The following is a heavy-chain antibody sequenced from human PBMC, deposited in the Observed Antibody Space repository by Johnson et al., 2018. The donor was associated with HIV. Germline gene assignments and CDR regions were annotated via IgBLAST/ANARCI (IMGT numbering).Heavy chain of an antibody. D-gene: IGHD3-3*01. CDR1: GFTFSSYA. CDR3: ARPIFGVVSSPVDAFGV. V-gene: IGHV3-23*04. CDR2: ISGSGGST. J-gene: IGHJ3*01. Sequence: VQLVESGGGLVQPGGSLRLSCAASGFTFSSYAMSWVRQAPGKGLEWVSAISGSGGSTYYADSVKGRFTISRDNSKNTLYLQMNSLRAEDTALYYCARPIFGVVSSPVDAFGVWGQGTMVTVSS.